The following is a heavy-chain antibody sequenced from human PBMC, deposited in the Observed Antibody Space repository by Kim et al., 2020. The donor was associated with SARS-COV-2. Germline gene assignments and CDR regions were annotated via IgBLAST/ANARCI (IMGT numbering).Heavy chain of an antibody. Sequence: GGSLRLSCAASGFTFSSSAMSWVRQAPGKGPEWVSVISTSGGSSYYADSVKGRFTISRDNSKNTLYLQMNSLRAEDSAVYYCAKRSPYYFDYWGQGTLVTVSS. D-gene: IGHD1-26*01. CDR1: GFTFSSSA. V-gene: IGHV3-23*01. J-gene: IGHJ4*02. CDR3: AKRSPYYFDY. CDR2: ISTSGGSS.